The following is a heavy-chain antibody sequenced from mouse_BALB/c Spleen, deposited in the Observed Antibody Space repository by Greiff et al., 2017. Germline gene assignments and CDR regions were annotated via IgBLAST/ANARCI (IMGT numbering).Heavy chain of an antibody. CDR1: GFSLTSYG. V-gene: IGHV2-9*02. CDR2: IWAGGST. D-gene: IGHD2-14*01. J-gene: IGHJ4*01. Sequence: QVQLKESGPGLVAPSQSLSITCTVSGFSLTSYGVHWVRQPPGKGLEWLGVIWAGGSTNCNSALMSRLSISKDNSKSQVFLKMNSLQTDDTAMYYCARGGYRYDVGYAMDYWGQGTSVTVSS. CDR3: ARGGYRYDVGYAMDY.